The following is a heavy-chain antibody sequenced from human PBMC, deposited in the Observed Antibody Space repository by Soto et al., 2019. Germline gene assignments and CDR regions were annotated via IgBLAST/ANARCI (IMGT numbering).Heavy chain of an antibody. V-gene: IGHV4-61*01. CDR1: GGSVSSGSYY. Sequence: PSETLSLTCTVSGGSVSSGSYYWSWIRQPPGKGLEWIGYIYYSGSTNYNPSLKSRVTISVDTSKNQFSLKLSSVTAADTAVYYCARDLFGDYDYYYGMDVWGQGTTVTVSS. CDR3: ARDLFGDYDYYYGMDV. J-gene: IGHJ6*02. CDR2: IYYSGST. D-gene: IGHD3-10*02.